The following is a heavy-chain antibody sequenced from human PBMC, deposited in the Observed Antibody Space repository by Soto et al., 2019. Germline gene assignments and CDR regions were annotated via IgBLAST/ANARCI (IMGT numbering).Heavy chain of an antibody. CDR2: IYTSGST. D-gene: IGHD5-18*01. V-gene: IGHV4-4*07. CDR3: ARGGIQLSYAFDY. CDR1: GTSVSNYY. J-gene: IGHJ4*02. Sequence: SETLSLTCSVSGTSVSNYYWSWIRQPAGKGLEHIGRIYTSGSTSYNPSLKSRVTMSMDTSQTQIYLNLTSVTAADTAVYYCARGGIQLSYAFDYWGQGIQVTDSS.